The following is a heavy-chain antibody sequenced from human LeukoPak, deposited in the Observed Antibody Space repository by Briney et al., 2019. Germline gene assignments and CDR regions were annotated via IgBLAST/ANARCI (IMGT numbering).Heavy chain of an antibody. CDR3: ARCGDKTIIRGVTTPFDY. CDR1: GGSISSYY. Sequence: KASETLSLTCTVSGGSISSYYWSWIRQSPGKGLEWIGEINHSGSTNYNPSLKSRVTISADTSKNQFSLKLSSVTAADTAVYYCARCGDKTIIRGVTTPFDYWGQGTLVTVSS. CDR2: INHSGST. D-gene: IGHD3-10*01. J-gene: IGHJ4*02. V-gene: IGHV4-34*01.